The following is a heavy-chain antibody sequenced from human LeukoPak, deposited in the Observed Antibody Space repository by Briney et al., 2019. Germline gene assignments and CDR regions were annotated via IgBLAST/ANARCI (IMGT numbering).Heavy chain of an antibody. J-gene: IGHJ4*02. Sequence: SVKVSCKASGGTFSNYAISWVRQAPGQGLEWMGRIIPILGLANYVQKFQGRVTITADKSTSTAYMELSSLRSEDTAVYYCARDLKGYYDSSGYSEIGYWSQGTLVTVSS. D-gene: IGHD3-22*01. V-gene: IGHV1-69*04. CDR2: IIPILGLA. CDR1: GGTFSNYA. CDR3: ARDLKGYYDSSGYSEIGY.